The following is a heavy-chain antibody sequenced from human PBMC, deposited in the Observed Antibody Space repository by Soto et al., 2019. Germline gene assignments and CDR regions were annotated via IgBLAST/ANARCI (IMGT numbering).Heavy chain of an antibody. J-gene: IGHJ6*02. V-gene: IGHV3-30*18. Sequence: VQLLDSGGGLVPPGGSLRLSCAASGFTFSSYGMHWVRQAPGKGLEWVAVISYDGSNKYYADSVKGRFTISRDNSKNTLYLQMNSLRAEDTAVYYCAKDLLGYSYGYEWYYYYGMDVWGQGTTVTVSS. D-gene: IGHD5-18*01. CDR2: ISYDGSNK. CDR1: GFTFSSYG. CDR3: AKDLLGYSYGYEWYYYYGMDV.